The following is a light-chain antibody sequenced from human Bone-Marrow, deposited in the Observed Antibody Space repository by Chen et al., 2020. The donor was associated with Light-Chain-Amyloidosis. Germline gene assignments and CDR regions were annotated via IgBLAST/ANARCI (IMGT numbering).Light chain of an antibody. CDR3: QSADSSGTYEVI. V-gene: IGLV3-25*03. CDR1: DLPTKY. Sequence: SYELTQPPSVSVSPGQTARITCSGDDLPTKYAYWYQQKPGQAPVLVIHRDTERPSGISERFSGSSSGTTATLPSSGVQAEDAADYPCQSADSSGTYEVIFGGGTKLTVL. J-gene: IGLJ2*01. CDR2: RDT.